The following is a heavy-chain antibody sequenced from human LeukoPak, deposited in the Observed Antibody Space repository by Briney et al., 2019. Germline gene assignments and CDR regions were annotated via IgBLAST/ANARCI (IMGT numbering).Heavy chain of an antibody. D-gene: IGHD1-26*01. V-gene: IGHV1-18*04. CDR2: ISAYNGNT. CDR3: ARDIPGSGSYYSWFDP. J-gene: IGHJ5*02. Sequence: ASVKVSCKASGYTFTGYYMHWVRQAPGQGLEWMGWISAYNGNTNYAQKLQGRVTMTTDTSTSTAYMELRSLRSDDTAVYYCARDIPGSGSYYSWFDPWGQGTLVTVSS. CDR1: GYTFTGYY.